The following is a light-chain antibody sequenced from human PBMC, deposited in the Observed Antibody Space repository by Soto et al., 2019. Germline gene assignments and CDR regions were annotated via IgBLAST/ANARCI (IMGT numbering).Light chain of an antibody. CDR1: QSVSSN. CDR2: VAS. J-gene: IGKJ1*01. CDR3: QQYNNWVWT. V-gene: IGKV3-15*01. Sequence: EIVMTQSPATLSVSPGERATLSCRASQSVSSNLAWYQQKPGQAPRLLIYVASTRATSIPARFSGSGSGTEITITISSLQSEDYAVYYCQQYNNWVWTFGQGTKVQIK.